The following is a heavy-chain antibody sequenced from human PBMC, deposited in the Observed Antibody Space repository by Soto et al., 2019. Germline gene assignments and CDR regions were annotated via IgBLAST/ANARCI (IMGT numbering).Heavy chain of an antibody. V-gene: IGHV4-34*01. Sequence: SETLSLTCAFYVVSFSGYYWSCIRHPPGKWLEWIGEINHSGSTNYNPSLKSRVTISVDTSKNQFSLKLSSVTAADTAVHYCARGDIVVVTAAIYQNYFEYWGQGTLVNVSS. CDR2: INHSGST. CDR1: VVSFSGYY. J-gene: IGHJ4*02. D-gene: IGHD2-2*02. CDR3: ARGDIVVVTAAIYQNYFEY.